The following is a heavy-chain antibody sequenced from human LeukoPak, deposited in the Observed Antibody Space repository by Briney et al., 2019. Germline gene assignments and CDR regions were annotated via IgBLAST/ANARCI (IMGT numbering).Heavy chain of an antibody. V-gene: IGHV1-69*04. Sequence: GASVKVSCKASGGTFSSYTISWLRQAPGQGLEWMGRIIPILGIANYAQKFQGRVTITAGKSTSTAYMELSSLRSEDTAVYYCARDAYSSSPWYYFDYWGQGTLVTVSS. CDR3: ARDAYSSSPWYYFDY. D-gene: IGHD6-6*01. CDR2: IIPILGIA. J-gene: IGHJ4*02. CDR1: GGTFSSYT.